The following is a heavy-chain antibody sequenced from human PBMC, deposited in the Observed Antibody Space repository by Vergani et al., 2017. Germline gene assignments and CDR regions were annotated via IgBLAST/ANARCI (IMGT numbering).Heavy chain of an antibody. CDR2: IYYSGST. CDR3: ARESSGSFPLFDY. CDR1: GGSISSSSYY. Sequence: QLQLQESGPGLVKPSATLSLTCTVSGGSISSSSYYWGWIRQPPGKGLEWIGSIYYSGSTYYNPSLKSRVTISVDTSKNQFSLKLSSVTAADTAVYYCARESSGSFPLFDYWGQGTLVTVSS. J-gene: IGHJ4*02. D-gene: IGHD6-19*01. V-gene: IGHV4-39*02.